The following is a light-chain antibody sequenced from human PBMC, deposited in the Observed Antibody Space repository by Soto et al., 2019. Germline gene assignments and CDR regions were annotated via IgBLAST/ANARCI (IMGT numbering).Light chain of an antibody. V-gene: IGLV2-14*01. CDR2: GVR. Sequence: QSALTQPTSVSGSPGQSITISCTGSSNDIGAYNYVSWYQQHPGKAPRLLIHGVRDRPSGVPSRFSASKSGLTASLTISGLQAEDEADYYCSSFTKSRVYVFGHRTKVTV. J-gene: IGLJ1*01. CDR3: SSFTKSRVYV. CDR1: SNDIGAYNY.